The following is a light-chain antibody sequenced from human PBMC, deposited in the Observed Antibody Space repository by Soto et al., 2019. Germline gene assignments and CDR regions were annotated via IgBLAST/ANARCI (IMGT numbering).Light chain of an antibody. V-gene: IGKV3-20*01. CDR2: GAS. CDR3: QQYGDSFT. Sequence: EIVLTQSPGTLSLSPGERATLSCRASQSVTSYYLAWYQQKPGQAPRLLIYGASNRATGIPDRFSGSGSGTDFTLTISRLEPEDFAVYYCQQYGDSFTFGPGTKGDVK. J-gene: IGKJ3*01. CDR1: QSVTSYY.